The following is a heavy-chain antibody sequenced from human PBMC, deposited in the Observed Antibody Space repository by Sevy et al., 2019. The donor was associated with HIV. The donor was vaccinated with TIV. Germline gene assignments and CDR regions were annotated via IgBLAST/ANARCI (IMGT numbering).Heavy chain of an antibody. D-gene: IGHD4-17*01. CDR3: TKDPPVYGDFPYGMDV. CDR2: LSHDGGKK. Sequence: GGSLRLSCVGSGFIFDDYGMHWVRQAPGKGLEWVALLSHDGGKKYYADSVKGRFTISRDNFKNTLYLQMNTLRRDDTAAYFCTKDPPVYGDFPYGMDVWGQGTTVTVSS. V-gene: IGHV3-30*18. J-gene: IGHJ6*02. CDR1: GFIFDDYG.